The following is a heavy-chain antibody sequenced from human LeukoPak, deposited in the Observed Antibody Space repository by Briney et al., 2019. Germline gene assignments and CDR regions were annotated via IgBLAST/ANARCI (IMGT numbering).Heavy chain of an antibody. J-gene: IGHJ4*02. D-gene: IGHD1-1*01. V-gene: IGHV3-30*03. Sequence: GGSLRLSCAASGFTFSSYGMHWVRQAPGKGLEWVAVISYDGSNKYYADSVKGRFTISRDNSKNTLYLQMNSLRPDDTAVYYCARCTTGRTFGSLREIKRSREIDYWGQGTLVTVSS. CDR2: ISYDGSNK. CDR1: GFTFSSYG. CDR3: ARCTTGRTFGSLREIKRSREIDY.